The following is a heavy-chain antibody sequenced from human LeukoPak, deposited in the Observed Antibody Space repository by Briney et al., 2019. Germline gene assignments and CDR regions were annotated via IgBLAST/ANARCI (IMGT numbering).Heavy chain of an antibody. Sequence: SETLSLTCTVSGGSISSSSYYWGWIRQPPGKGLEWIGSIYYSGSTYYNPSLKSRVTISVDTSKNQFSLKLSSVTAADTAVYYCARMVRGYSYGGVVYYYYYMDVWGKGTTVTVSS. D-gene: IGHD5-18*01. CDR3: ARMVRGYSYGGVVYYYYYMDV. V-gene: IGHV4-39*07. CDR2: IYYSGST. CDR1: GGSISSSSYY. J-gene: IGHJ6*03.